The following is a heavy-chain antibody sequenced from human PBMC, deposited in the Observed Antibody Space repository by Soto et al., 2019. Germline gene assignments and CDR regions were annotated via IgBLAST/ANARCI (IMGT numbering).Heavy chain of an antibody. J-gene: IGHJ4*02. V-gene: IGHV4-34*01. Sequence: SETLSLTCAVYGGSFSACYWSWIRQPPGQGLEWMGEINNSGGTSTNPTLNSRVTISVDTSKSQFSLKLTAVTAADRAVYYCARGSVDTVDSSGFYVYWGQGTPVTVSS. CDR2: INNSGGT. CDR1: GGSFSACY. CDR3: ARGSVDTVDSSGFYVY. D-gene: IGHD3-22*01.